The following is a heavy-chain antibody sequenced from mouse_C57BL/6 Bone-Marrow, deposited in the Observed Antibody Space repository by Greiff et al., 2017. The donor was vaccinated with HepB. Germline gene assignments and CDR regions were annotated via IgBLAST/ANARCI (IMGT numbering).Heavy chain of an antibody. CDR2: IDPEDGET. CDR1: GFNIKDYY. V-gene: IGHV14-2*01. D-gene: IGHD1-1*01. J-gene: IGHJ1*03. CDR3: ASLLLGYGSSDWYFDV. Sequence: DVKLQESGAELVKPGASVKLSCTASGFNIKDYYMHWVKQRTEQGLEWIGRIDPEDGETKYAPKFQGKATITADTSSNTAYLQLSSLTSEDTAVYYCASLLLGYGSSDWYFDVWGTGTTVTVSS.